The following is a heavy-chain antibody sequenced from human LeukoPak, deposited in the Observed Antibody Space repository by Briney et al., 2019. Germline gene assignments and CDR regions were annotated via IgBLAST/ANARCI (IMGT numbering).Heavy chain of an antibody. CDR2: IKQDGSEK. CDR3: ARGVAGYCSSTSCLYYYYGMDV. Sequence: GGSLRLSCAASGFTFSSYWMSWVRQAPGKGLEWVANIKQDGSEKYYVDSVKGRFTISRDNAKNSLYLQMNSLRAEDTAVYYCARGVAGYCSSTSCLYYYYGMDVWGQGTTVTVSS. V-gene: IGHV3-7*01. CDR1: GFTFSSYW. D-gene: IGHD2-2*01. J-gene: IGHJ6*02.